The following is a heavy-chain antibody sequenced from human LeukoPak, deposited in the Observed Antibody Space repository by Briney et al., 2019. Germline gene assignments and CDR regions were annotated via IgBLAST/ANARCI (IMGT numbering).Heavy chain of an antibody. J-gene: IGHJ4*02. D-gene: IGHD3-22*01. CDR3: ARTYYYDSSGYSFDY. V-gene: IGHV4-59*12. CDR1: GGSISSYY. Sequence: SETLSLTCTVSGGSISSYYWSWIRQPPRKGLECIGYIYYSGSTNYNPSLKSRVTISVETSKNQFSLKLSSVTAADTAVYYCARTYYYDSSGYSFDYWGQGTLVTISS. CDR2: IYYSGST.